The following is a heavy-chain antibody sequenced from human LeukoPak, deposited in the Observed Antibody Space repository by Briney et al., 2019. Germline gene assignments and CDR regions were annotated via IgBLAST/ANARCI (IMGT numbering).Heavy chain of an antibody. V-gene: IGHV4-38-2*02. J-gene: IGHJ4*02. D-gene: IGHD2-15*01. Sequence: PSETLSLTCTVSGYSISSGYYWGWIRQPPGKGLEWIGSIYHSGSTYYNPSLKSRVTISVDTSKNQFSLKLSSVTAADTAVYYCARDPGSPFDHWGQGTLVTVSS. CDR3: ARDPGSPFDH. CDR2: IYHSGST. CDR1: GYSISSGYY.